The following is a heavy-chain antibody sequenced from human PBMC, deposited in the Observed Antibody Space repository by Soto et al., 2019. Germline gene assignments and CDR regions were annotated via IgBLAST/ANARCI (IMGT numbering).Heavy chain of an antibody. V-gene: IGHV4-30-4*01. CDR2: IYYSGST. Sequence: QVQLQESGPGLVKPSQTLSLTCTVSGGSISSGDYYWSWIRQPPGKGLEWIGYIYYSGSTYYNPSLKSRVTISVNTSKNQFSMKLSSVTAADTAVYYCARELGGVAGNQDSDLDYWGQGTLVTVSS. D-gene: IGHD6-19*01. J-gene: IGHJ4*02. CDR1: GGSISSGDYY. CDR3: ARELGGVAGNQDSDLDY.